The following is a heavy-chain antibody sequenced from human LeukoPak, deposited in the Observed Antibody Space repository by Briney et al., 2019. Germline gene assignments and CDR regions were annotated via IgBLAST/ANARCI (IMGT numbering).Heavy chain of an antibody. J-gene: IGHJ4*02. CDR3: ARDSSSGYYTH. V-gene: IGHV3-21*01. D-gene: IGHD3-22*01. CDR2: ISTSRSYI. Sequence: PGGSLRLSCAASGFTFSNYNMNWVCLAPGKGLEWVSSISTSRSYIHYADSVKGRFTISRENAKNSLYLQMNSLRAEDTAVYYCARDSSSGYYTHWGQGILVTVSS. CDR1: GFTFSNYN.